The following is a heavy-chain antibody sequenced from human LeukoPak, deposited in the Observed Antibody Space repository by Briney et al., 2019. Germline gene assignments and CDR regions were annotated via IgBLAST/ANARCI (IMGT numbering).Heavy chain of an antibody. V-gene: IGHV4-4*07. J-gene: IGHJ4*02. CDR2: INPGGST. CDR1: GGSISNYY. Sequence: SETLSLTCTVSGGSISNYYWSWIRQPAGKGLEWIGRINPGGSTNYNPSLKSRITMSVDTSKNQFSLKLSSVTAADTAVYYCAGDMGSGWYAAWGQGTLVTVSS. D-gene: IGHD6-19*01. CDR3: AGDMGSGWYAA.